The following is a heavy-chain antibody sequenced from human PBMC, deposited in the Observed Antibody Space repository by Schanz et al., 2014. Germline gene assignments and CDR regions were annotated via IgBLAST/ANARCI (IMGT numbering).Heavy chain of an antibody. CDR3: ARESSNDIVLVPGAVFDH. CDR1: GITFSSHS. J-gene: IGHJ4*02. CDR2: ITYNGGTI. Sequence: AQVVQSGGGLVKPGGSLRLSCAASGITFSSHSFNWVRQAPGKGLEWISYITYNGGTIYYADSVKGRFTISRDNSKNTVYLQMNSLRPGDTAVYYCARESSNDIVLVPGAVFDHWGQGILVTVSS. D-gene: IGHD2-2*01. V-gene: IGHV3-48*01.